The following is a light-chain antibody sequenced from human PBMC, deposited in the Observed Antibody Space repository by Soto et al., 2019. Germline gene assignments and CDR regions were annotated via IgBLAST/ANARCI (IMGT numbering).Light chain of an antibody. CDR2: DTT. CDR1: TGAVNSGNY. CDR3: LLSYTGSREVV. V-gene: IGLV7-46*01. J-gene: IGLJ2*01. Sequence: QAVVTQEPSLTVSPGGTVTLTCGSSTGAVNSGNYPYWFQQKPGQAPKTLIYDTTTKPSWTPARFSGSLLGGKAALTLSGARTEDEADYYCLLSYTGSREVVFGGGTKLTVL.